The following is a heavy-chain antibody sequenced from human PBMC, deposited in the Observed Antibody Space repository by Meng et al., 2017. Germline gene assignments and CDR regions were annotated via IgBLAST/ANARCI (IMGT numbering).Heavy chain of an antibody. CDR3: ARDLRFFGGRAFDI. D-gene: IGHD4-23*01. Sequence: GESLKISCAASGFTFDDYGMSWVRQAPGKGLEWVSGINWNGGSTGYADSVKGRFTISRDNAKNSLYLQMNSLRAEDTALYYCARDLRFFGGRAFDIWGQGTMVTVSS. CDR2: INWNGGST. J-gene: IGHJ3*02. CDR1: GFTFDDYG. V-gene: IGHV3-20*04.